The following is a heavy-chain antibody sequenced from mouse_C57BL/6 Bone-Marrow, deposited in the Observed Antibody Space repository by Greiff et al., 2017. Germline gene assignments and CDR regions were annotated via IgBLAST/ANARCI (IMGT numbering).Heavy chain of an antibody. CDR1: GYSITSGYY. CDR2: ISYDGSN. V-gene: IGHV3-6*01. J-gene: IGHJ4*01. Sequence: ESGPGLVKPSQSLSLTCSVTGYSITSGYYWNWIRQFPGNKLEWMGYISYDGSNNYNPSLKNRISITRDTSKNQFFLKLNSVTTEDTATYYCARRLLWYAMDYGGQGTSVTVSS. CDR3: ARRLLWYAMDY. D-gene: IGHD2-1*01.